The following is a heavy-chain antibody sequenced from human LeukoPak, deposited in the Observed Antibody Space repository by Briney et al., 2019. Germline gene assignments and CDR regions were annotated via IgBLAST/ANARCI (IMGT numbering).Heavy chain of an antibody. J-gene: IGHJ4*02. D-gene: IGHD5-12*01. CDR3: ARGRGKTIVATRPNDY. CDR1: GYTFTSYD. CDR2: MNPNSGNT. Sequence: VASVKVSCKASGYTFTSYDINWVRQATGQRLEWMGWMNPNSGNTGYAQKFQGRVTMTRNTSISTAYMELSSLRSEDTAVYYCARGRGKTIVATRPNDYWGQGTLVTVSS. V-gene: IGHV1-8*01.